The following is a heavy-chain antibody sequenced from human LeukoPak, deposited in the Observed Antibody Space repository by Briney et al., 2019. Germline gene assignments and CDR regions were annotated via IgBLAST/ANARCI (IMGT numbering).Heavy chain of an antibody. CDR3: AREFPERDAFDI. Sequence: GGSVRLSCAASGFTFSSNAMHWVRQAPGKGLEWVAVISYDGSNKYYADSVKGRFTISRDNSKNTLYLQMNSLRAEDTAVYYCAREFPERDAFDIWGQGTMVTVSS. D-gene: IGHD1-14*01. V-gene: IGHV3-30*04. J-gene: IGHJ3*02. CDR2: ISYDGSNK. CDR1: GFTFSSNA.